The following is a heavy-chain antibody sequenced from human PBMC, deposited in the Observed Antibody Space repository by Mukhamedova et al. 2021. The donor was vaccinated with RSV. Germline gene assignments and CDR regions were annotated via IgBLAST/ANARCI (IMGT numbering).Heavy chain of an antibody. D-gene: IGHD3-3*01. V-gene: IGHV1-69*01. J-gene: IGHJ5*02. CDR3: AKRVVNGWFDP. Sequence: QWYQRRVTITADESTSTAYMELSSLRSEDTAVYYCAKRVVNGWFDPWGQGTLVTVSS.